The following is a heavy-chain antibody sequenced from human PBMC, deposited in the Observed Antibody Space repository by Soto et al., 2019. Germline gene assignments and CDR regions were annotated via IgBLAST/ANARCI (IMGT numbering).Heavy chain of an antibody. CDR1: GGSINSGGYC. CDR2: ISYGGST. D-gene: IGHD5-18*01. J-gene: IGHJ4*02. V-gene: IGHV4-31*03. Sequence: QVQLQESGPGLVKPSQTLSLTCTVSGGSINSGGYCWSWIRQHPGKGLDWIGCISYGGSTSYNPSLRRRVTRSVDTSKNQFSLKLPSVTAADTAVYYCSRGILVWGQGALITVSS. CDR3: SRGILV.